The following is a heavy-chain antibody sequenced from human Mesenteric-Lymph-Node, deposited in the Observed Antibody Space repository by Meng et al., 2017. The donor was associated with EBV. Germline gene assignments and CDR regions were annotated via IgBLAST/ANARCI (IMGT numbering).Heavy chain of an antibody. D-gene: IGHD6-19*01. CDR2: ISYNGDNK. CDR1: GFTFRNYG. J-gene: IGHJ4*02. CDR3: AKEDIAVLDY. V-gene: IGHV3-30*18. Sequence: VQLVESGXGVVQPGRSLRLSCEASGFTFRNYGMHWVRQAPGKGLEWVAVISYNGDNKYYADSVKGRFTISRDNSKNTLYLQVNSLGAEDTAMYYCAKEDIAVLDYWGQGVLVTVSS.